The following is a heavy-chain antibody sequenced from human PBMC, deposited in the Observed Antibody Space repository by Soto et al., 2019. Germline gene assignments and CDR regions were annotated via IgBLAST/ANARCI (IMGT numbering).Heavy chain of an antibody. CDR3: ARSRGWYPDAFDI. CDR2: IKQDGSEK. D-gene: IGHD6-19*01. V-gene: IGHV3-7*05. CDR1: GFTFSSYW. Sequence: EVQLVESGGGLVQPGGSLRLSRAASGFTFSSYWMSWVRQAPGKGLEWVANIKQDGSEKYYVDSVKGRFTISRDNAKNSLYLQMNSLRAEDTAVYYCARSRGWYPDAFDIWGQGTMVTVSS. J-gene: IGHJ3*02.